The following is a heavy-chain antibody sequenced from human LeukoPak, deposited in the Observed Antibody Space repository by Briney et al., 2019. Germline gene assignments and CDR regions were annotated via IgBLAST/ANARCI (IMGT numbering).Heavy chain of an antibody. D-gene: IGHD4-17*01. CDR3: ANRVGGVTRGAP. V-gene: IGHV3-23*01. J-gene: IGHJ5*02. Sequence: PGGSLRLSCAASGFTFSSYALAWVRQAPGKGLEWVSTISGSGGSTYYADSVKGRFTISRDNSKRSLYLQMNSLRAKDTAVYYCANRVGGVTRGAPWGQGTLVTVSS. CDR2: ISGSGGST. CDR1: GFTFSSYA.